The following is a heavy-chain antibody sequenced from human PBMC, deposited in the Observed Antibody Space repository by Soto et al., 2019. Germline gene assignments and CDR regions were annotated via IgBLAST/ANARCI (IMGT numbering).Heavy chain of an antibody. CDR3: ARGRTAALIETRLFRVLFDL. V-gene: IGHV4-34*01. D-gene: IGHD3-10*01. CDR1: GGSLGGFH. J-gene: IGHJ4*01. Sequence: QVQLQQWGAGLLKPSETLSLTCAVSGGSLGGFHWSWIRQPPGKGLEWIGEISRSGSTNYGPSLNVRVTLSMDTSRNQVSLNLSSVTDPDTAVYYCARGRTAALIETRLFRVLFDLWGHGNLVTVSS. CDR2: ISRSGST.